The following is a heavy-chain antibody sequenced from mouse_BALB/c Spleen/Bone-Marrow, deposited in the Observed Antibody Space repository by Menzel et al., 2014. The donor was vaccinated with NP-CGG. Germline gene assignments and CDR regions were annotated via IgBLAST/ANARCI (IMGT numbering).Heavy chain of an antibody. V-gene: IGHV14-3*02. D-gene: IGHD1-1*01. CDR3: ANYYYGYYFDS. Sequence: EVQLQQSGAELVKPGASVKLSCTASGFNIKDTYMHWVKQRPEQGLEWIGRIDPANGNTKYDPKFQGKATITADTSSNTAYLQLSSLTSEDTAVYYCANYYYGYYFDSWGQGTTLTVSS. CDR1: GFNIKDTY. J-gene: IGHJ2*01. CDR2: IDPANGNT.